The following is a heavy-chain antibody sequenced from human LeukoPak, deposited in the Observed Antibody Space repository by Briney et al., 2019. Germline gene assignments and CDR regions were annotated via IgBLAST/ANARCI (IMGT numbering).Heavy chain of an antibody. J-gene: IGHJ3*02. CDR3: ARDFRTYYYDSSGYQDAFDI. CDR1: GFTFSSYA. CDR2: IKQDGSEK. Sequence: PGGSLRLSCAASGFTFSSYAMSWVRQAPGKGLEWVANIKQDGSEKYYVDSVKGRFTISRDNAKNSLYLQMNSLRAEDTAVYYCARDFRTYYYDSSGYQDAFDIWGQGTMVTVSS. V-gene: IGHV3-7*01. D-gene: IGHD3-22*01.